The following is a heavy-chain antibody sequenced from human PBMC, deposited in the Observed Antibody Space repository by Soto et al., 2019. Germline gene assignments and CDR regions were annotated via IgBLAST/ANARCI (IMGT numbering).Heavy chain of an antibody. CDR2: ISSDSTI. CDR3: ARETQWLNWFDP. J-gene: IGHJ5*02. CDR1: GFTLSNYI. Sequence: GSLRLSCAASGFTLSNYIMNWVRQAPGKGLEWVSYISSDSTIYYADSVKGRFTISRDNAKNSLYLQMNSLRAEDTAVYYCARETQWLNWFDPWGQGTLVTVSS. V-gene: IGHV3-48*01. D-gene: IGHD6-19*01.